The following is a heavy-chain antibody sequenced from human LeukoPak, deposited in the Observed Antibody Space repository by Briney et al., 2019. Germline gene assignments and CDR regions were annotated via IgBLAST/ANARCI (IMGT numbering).Heavy chain of an antibody. CDR1: GFTFSSYW. Sequence: PGGSLRLSCAASGFTFSSYWMSWVRQAPGKGLEWVTNIKQDGSEKYYVDSVKGRFTISRDNAKNSLYLQMNSLRAEDTAGYYCARTPGNGVLGYCSSTSCYPYYFDYWGQGTLVTVSS. D-gene: IGHD2-2*01. CDR3: ARTPGNGVLGYCSSTSCYPYYFDY. J-gene: IGHJ4*02. CDR2: IKQDGSEK. V-gene: IGHV3-7*01.